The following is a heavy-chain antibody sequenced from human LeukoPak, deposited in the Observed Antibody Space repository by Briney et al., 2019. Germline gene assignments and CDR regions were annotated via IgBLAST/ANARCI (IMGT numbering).Heavy chain of an antibody. V-gene: IGHV4-39*01. CDR1: GGSISRGNYY. CDR3: ARHTYYYDSSGYYSRRTNHDAFDI. Sequence: PSETLSLTCTVSGGSISRGNYYWGWIRQPPGKGLEWIGHIYYSGSTNYNPSLKSRVTISVDTSKNQFSLKLSSVTAADTAVYYCARHTYYYDSSGYYSRRTNHDAFDIWGQGTMVTVSS. D-gene: IGHD3-22*01. CDR2: IYYSGST. J-gene: IGHJ3*02.